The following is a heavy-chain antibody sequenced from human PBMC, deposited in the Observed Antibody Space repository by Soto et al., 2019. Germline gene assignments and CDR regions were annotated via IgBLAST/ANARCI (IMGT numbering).Heavy chain of an antibody. Sequence: ASVKVSCKASGYTFTSYDINWVRQATGQGLEWMGWMNPNSGNTGYAQKFQGRVTMTRNTSISTAYMELSSLRSEDTAVYYCAKGPDFWSGYYGFDLWGRGTLVTVSS. CDR3: AKGPDFWSGYYGFDL. D-gene: IGHD3-3*01. J-gene: IGHJ2*01. CDR1: GYTFTSYD. V-gene: IGHV1-8*01. CDR2: MNPNSGNT.